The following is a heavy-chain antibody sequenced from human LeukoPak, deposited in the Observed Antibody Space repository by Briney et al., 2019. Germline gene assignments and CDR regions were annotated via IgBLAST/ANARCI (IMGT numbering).Heavy chain of an antibody. CDR3: ARTGSERLYYYYMDV. CDR2: ISSNGSTI. J-gene: IGHJ6*03. Sequence: GSLRLSCAASGFTFSDYYMSWIRQAPGKGLEWVSYISSNGSTIYYADSVKGRFTISRDNAKNSLYLQMNSLRAEDTAVYYCARTGSERLYYYYMDVWGKGTTVTISS. CDR1: GFTFSDYY. D-gene: IGHD3-10*01. V-gene: IGHV3-11*01.